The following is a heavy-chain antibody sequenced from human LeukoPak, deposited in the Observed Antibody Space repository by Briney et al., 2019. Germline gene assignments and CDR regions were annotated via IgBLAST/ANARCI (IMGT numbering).Heavy chain of an antibody. CDR3: ARATYYDILTSPRGFEFDY. D-gene: IGHD3-9*01. CDR2: ISAYNGNT. Sequence: ASVKVSCKASGYTFTSYGISWVRQAHGQGLEWMGWISAYNGNTNYAQKLQGRVTMTTDTSTSTAYMELRSLGSDDTAVYYCARATYYDILTSPRGFEFDYWGQGTLVTVSS. J-gene: IGHJ4*02. CDR1: GYTFTSYG. V-gene: IGHV1-18*01.